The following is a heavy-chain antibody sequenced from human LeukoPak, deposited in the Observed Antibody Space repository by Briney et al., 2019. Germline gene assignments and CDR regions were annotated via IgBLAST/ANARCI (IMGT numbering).Heavy chain of an antibody. J-gene: IGHJ4*02. CDR2: ISYDGSNK. CDR1: GFTFSSYA. CDR3: ARDGGYSYGNTQNFDC. Sequence: PGRSLRLSCAASGFTFSSYAMHWVRQAPGKGLEWVAVISYDGSNKYYADSVKGRFTISRDNSKNTLYLQMNSLRAEDTAGYYCARDGGYSYGNTQNFDCWGQGTLVTVSS. V-gene: IGHV3-30-3*01. D-gene: IGHD5-18*01.